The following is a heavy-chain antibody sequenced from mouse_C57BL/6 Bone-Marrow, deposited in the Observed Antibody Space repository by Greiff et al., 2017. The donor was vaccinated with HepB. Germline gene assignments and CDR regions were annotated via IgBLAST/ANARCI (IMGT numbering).Heavy chain of an antibody. Sequence: VEVIESGPGLVQPSQSLSITCTVSGFSLTSYGVHWVRQSPGKGLEWLGVIWRGGSTDYNAAFMSRLSITKDNSKSQVFFKMNSLQADDTAIYCCAKTGYSNYAMDYWGQGTSVTVSS. CDR3: AKTGYSNYAMDY. CDR2: IWRGGST. J-gene: IGHJ4*01. V-gene: IGHV2-5*01. D-gene: IGHD2-5*01. CDR1: GFSLTSYG.